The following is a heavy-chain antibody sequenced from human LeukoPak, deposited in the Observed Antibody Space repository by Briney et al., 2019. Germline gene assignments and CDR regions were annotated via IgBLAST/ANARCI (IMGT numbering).Heavy chain of an antibody. Sequence: PGESLRLSCAASGFAFSSYAMNWVRQAPGKGLQWVSAISGSGGSTYYADSVKGRFTISRDNAKNSLYLQMNSLRAEDTAVYYCAKDATAVVGTVYMDVWGKGTTVTISS. CDR2: ISGSGGST. J-gene: IGHJ6*03. CDR1: GFAFSSYA. CDR3: AKDATAVVGTVYMDV. V-gene: IGHV3-23*01. D-gene: IGHD6-13*01.